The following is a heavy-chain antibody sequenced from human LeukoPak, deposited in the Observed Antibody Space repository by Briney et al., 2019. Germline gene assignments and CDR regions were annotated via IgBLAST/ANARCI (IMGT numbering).Heavy chain of an antibody. Sequence: ASVKVSCKVSGYTLTELSMHWVRQAPGKGLEWMGGFDPEDGETIYAQKFQGRVTMTEDTSTDTAYMELSSLRSEDTAVYYCATALAAYNWFDPWGQGTLVTVSS. CDR1: GYTLTELS. CDR2: FDPEDGET. D-gene: IGHD6-13*01. V-gene: IGHV1-24*01. CDR3: ATALAAYNWFDP. J-gene: IGHJ5*02.